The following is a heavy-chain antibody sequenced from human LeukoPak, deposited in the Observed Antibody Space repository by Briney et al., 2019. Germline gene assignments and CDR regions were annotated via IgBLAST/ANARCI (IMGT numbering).Heavy chain of an antibody. J-gene: IGHJ4*02. CDR3: ARGIVVVPAANLGY. V-gene: IGHV1-2*02. CDR1: GYTFTGYY. CDR2: INPHSGGT. D-gene: IGHD2-2*01. Sequence: ASAKVSCTASGYTFTGYYMHWVRQAPGQGLEWMGWINPHSGGTNYAQKFQGRVTMTRDTSISTAYMELSRLRSDDTAVYYCARGIVVVPAANLGYWGQGTLVTVSS.